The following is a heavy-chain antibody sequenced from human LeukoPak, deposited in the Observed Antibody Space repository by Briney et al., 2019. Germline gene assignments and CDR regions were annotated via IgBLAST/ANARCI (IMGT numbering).Heavy chain of an antibody. Sequence: PSETLSPTCTVSGGSISSGDYYWSWIRQPPGKGLEWIGYIYYSGSTYYNPSLKSRVTISVDTSKNQFSLKLSSVTAADTAVYYCARDGELRIQYAFDIWGQGTMVTVSS. V-gene: IGHV4-30-4*01. CDR3: ARDGELRIQYAFDI. J-gene: IGHJ3*02. D-gene: IGHD1-26*01. CDR2: IYYSGST. CDR1: GGSISSGDYY.